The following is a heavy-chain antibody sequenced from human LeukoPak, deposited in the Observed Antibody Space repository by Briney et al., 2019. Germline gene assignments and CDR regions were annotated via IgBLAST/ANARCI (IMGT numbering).Heavy chain of an antibody. Sequence: ASVKVSCKASGYTFTGYYMHWVRQAPGQGLEGMGWINPNSGGTDYAQNFRGRVTMTRDTSISTAYMELSRLRSDDTAVYYCARPREDYYSLDVWGQGTTVTVSS. V-gene: IGHV1-2*02. D-gene: IGHD5-24*01. J-gene: IGHJ6*02. CDR1: GYTFTGYY. CDR3: ARPREDYYSLDV. CDR2: INPNSGGT.